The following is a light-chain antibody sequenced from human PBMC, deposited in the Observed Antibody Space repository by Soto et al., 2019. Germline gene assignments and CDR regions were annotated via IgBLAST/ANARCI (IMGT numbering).Light chain of an antibody. CDR1: QSISSY. CDR3: QDSYSTPRT. CDR2: ASS. J-gene: IGKJ1*01. Sequence: DIQMTQSPSPLSASVGDRVTITCRASQSISSYLNWYQQKPRKAPKLLIYASSSLQSGVPSRFSGSGSGTDFTLTISSLQPEYFATYYCQDSYSTPRTCGQETKLDIK. V-gene: IGKV1-39*01.